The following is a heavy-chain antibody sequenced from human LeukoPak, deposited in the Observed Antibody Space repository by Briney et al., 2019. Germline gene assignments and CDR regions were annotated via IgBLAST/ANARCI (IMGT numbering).Heavy chain of an antibody. CDR1: GFTFSSYA. Sequence: PGGSLRLSCAASGFTFSSYAMCWGRQAPRKGLEWVSAISGSDGSTYYAGSVKGPFTISRDNFKIAMYLQMNSLRLGDTAVYYCAKAYGVSAAQATAIRTFVYWGQGTLVTVSS. J-gene: IGHJ4*02. CDR2: ISGSDGST. V-gene: IGHV3-23*01. D-gene: IGHD2-21*02. CDR3: AKAYGVSAAQATAIRTFVY.